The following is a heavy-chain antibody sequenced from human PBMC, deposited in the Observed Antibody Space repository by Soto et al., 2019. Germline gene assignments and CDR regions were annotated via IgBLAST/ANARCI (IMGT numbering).Heavy chain of an antibody. V-gene: IGHV3-30*18. J-gene: IGHJ6*02. CDR2: ISYDGSNK. D-gene: IGHD3-3*01. CDR3: ANLRTYYDSWSGPSMDV. CDR1: GFTFSSYG. Sequence: PGGSLRLSCAASGFTFSSYGMHWVRQAPGKGLEWVAVISYDGSNKYYADSVKDRFTISRDNSKNTLYLQMNSLRAEDTAVYYCANLRTYYDSWSGPSMDVWGQGTTVTVSS.